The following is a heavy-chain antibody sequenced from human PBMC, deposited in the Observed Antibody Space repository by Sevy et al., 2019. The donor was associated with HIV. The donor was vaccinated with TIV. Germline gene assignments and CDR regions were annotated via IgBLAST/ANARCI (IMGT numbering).Heavy chain of an antibody. Sequence: GESLKISCKGSGYSFTSYWIGWVRRMPGKGLEWMGIIYPGDSDTRYSPSFQGQVTISADKSISTAYLQWSSLKASDTAMYYCARHWPGEDIVVEVAALAFDMWGQGTMVTVSS. CDR1: GYSFTSYW. V-gene: IGHV5-51*01. J-gene: IGHJ3*02. CDR3: ARHWPGEDIVVEVAALAFDM. D-gene: IGHD2-15*01. CDR2: IYPGDSDT.